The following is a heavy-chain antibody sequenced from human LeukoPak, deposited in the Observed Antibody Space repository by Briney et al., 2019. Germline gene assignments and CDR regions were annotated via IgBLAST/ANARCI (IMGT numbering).Heavy chain of an antibody. J-gene: IGHJ5*02. Sequence: GGSLRLSCAASGFTFSSYGMHWVRQAPGKGLEWVAVIWYDGSNKYYADSVKGRFTISRDNSKNTLYLQMNSLRAEDTAVYYCARGASYDFWSGYYSPWGQGTLVTVSS. CDR3: ARGASYDFWSGYYSP. D-gene: IGHD3-3*01. CDR2: IWYDGSNK. CDR1: GFTFSSYG. V-gene: IGHV3-33*01.